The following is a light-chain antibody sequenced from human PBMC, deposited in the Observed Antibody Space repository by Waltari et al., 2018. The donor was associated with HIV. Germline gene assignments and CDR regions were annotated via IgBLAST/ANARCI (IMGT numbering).Light chain of an antibody. CDR2: YNA. CDR1: NIGTKS. J-gene: IGLJ2*01. Sequence: SYVLTQPPSVSVPPGKPAKITCVGNNIGTKSVNWYQQKPDQSPVLVIDYNADRPPGIPERFSGSNSGNTATLTINRVEAGDEADYYCHVWDTISDHVVFGGGSKLTVL. V-gene: IGLV3-21*04. CDR3: HVWDTISDHVV.